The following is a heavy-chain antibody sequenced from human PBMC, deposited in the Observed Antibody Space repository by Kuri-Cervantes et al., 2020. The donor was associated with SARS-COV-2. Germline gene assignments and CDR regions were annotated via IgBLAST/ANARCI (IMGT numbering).Heavy chain of an antibody. V-gene: IGHV4-34*01. CDR2: INHVGST. Sequence: SETLSLTCAVYGGSFSGYYWRWIRQPQGKGLGWIGEINHVGSTNYNPSIKSRVTISVDTSKNQFSLKLSSVTAADTAVYYWARGTKWVLLYWSQGTMVTVSS. D-gene: IGHD1-26*01. CDR3: ARGTKWVLLY. CDR1: GGSFSGYY. J-gene: IGHJ4*02.